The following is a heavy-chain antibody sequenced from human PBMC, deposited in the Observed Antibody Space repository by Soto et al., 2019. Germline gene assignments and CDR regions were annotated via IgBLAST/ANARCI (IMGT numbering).Heavy chain of an antibody. CDR2: IDPNSGDT. V-gene: IGHV1-2*02. J-gene: IGHJ6*02. Sequence: ASVKVSCKASGYTFIGYYIHWVRQAPGQGLEWMGWIDPNSGDTNYEQKFQDRVTMTRDTAITTAYMEVSRVTSDDTAVYYCASVKSGYTDGFINYGLDIWGQGTTVTVSS. CDR1: GYTFIGYY. D-gene: IGHD5-12*01. CDR3: ASVKSGYTDGFINYGLDI.